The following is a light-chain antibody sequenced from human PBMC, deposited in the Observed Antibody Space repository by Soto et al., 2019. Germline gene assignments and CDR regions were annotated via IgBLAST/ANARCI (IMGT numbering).Light chain of an antibody. CDR1: QSVSGY. Sequence: EIVLKQSPATLSLSPGNSATISCRASQSVSGYLAWYRQKPAQAPRLLIYDASNRATGIPARFSGSGSGTDVTLTITSLEPEDFAGYYCQQRSSWPCTFGGGTKVEI. V-gene: IGKV3-11*01. J-gene: IGKJ4*01. CDR3: QQRSSWPCT. CDR2: DAS.